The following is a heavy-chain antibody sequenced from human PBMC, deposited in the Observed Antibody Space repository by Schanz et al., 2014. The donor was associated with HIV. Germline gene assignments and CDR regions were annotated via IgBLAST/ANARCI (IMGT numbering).Heavy chain of an antibody. Sequence: QVQLVQSGAEVKKPGASVKVSCKASGYTFTAYYIHWVRQAPGQGLEWMGWINPNSGGTNYAQKFQGRVTMTRDTSISTAYMELSRLRSDDTAVYYCARGRSGYCSGGSCPYGRYYFDYWGQGTLVTVAS. D-gene: IGHD2-15*01. V-gene: IGHV1-2*02. CDR2: INPNSGGT. CDR3: ARGRSGYCSGGSCPYGRYYFDY. CDR1: GYTFTAYY. J-gene: IGHJ4*02.